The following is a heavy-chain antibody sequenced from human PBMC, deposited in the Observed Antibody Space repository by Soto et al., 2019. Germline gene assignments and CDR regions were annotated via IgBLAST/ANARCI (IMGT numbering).Heavy chain of an antibody. CDR3: ARGGYYDSSGSRNYHYYGMDV. Sequence: GASVKVSCKASGYTFSSYGISWVRQAPGQGLEGLGWISPYNDDTNYAQKLQGRVTMTTDTSTRTAYMDLRSLRSDDTAVYYCARGGYYDSSGSRNYHYYGMDVWGQGTTVTV. CDR2: ISPYNDDT. D-gene: IGHD3-22*01. J-gene: IGHJ6*02. V-gene: IGHV1-18*01. CDR1: GYTFSSYG.